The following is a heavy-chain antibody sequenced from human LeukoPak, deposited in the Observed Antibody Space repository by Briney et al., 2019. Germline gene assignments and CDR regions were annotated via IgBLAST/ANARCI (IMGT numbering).Heavy chain of an antibody. D-gene: IGHD3-22*01. CDR2: INPSGGST. J-gene: IGHJ1*01. CDR3: ARVDYDSSGYFLPAQQ. CDR1: GYTFTSYY. V-gene: IGHV1-46*01. Sequence: ASVKVSCKASGYTFTSYYMHWVRQAPGQGLEWMGIINPSGGSTSYAQKFQGRVTMTRDTSISTAYMELSRLRSDDTAVYYCARVDYDSSGYFLPAQQWGQGTLVTVSS.